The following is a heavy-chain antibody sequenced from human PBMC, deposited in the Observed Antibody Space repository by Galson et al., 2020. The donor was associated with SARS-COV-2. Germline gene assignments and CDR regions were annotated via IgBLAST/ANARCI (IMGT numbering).Heavy chain of an antibody. Sequence: MHWVRQAPGKGLEWVAVISYDGSNKYYADSVKRRFTISRDNSKNTLYLQMNSLRAEDTAVYYCARANWGSYYYGMDVWGQGTTVTVSS. CDR3: ARANWGSYYYGMDV. CDR2: ISYDGSNK. V-gene: IGHV3-30*04. J-gene: IGHJ6*02. D-gene: IGHD7-27*01.